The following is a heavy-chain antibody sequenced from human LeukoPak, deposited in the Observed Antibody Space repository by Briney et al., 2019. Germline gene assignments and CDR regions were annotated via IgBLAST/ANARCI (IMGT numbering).Heavy chain of an antibody. Sequence: SETLSLTCTVSGGSISSYYWSWIRQPAGKGLEWIGRIYTSGSTNYNPSLKSRVTISVDTSKNQFSLKLSSVTAADTAVYYCARDGGGRGVIWAAHNWFDPWGQGTLVTVSS. J-gene: IGHJ5*02. D-gene: IGHD3-10*01. CDR2: IYTSGST. V-gene: IGHV4-4*07. CDR1: GGSISSYY. CDR3: ARDGGGRGVIWAAHNWFDP.